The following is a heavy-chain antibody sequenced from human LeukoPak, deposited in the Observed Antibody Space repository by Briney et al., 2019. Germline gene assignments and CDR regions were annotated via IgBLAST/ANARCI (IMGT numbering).Heavy chain of an antibody. CDR2: IYHSGST. CDR1: GYSISSGYY. Sequence: SETLSLTCAVSGYSISSGYYWGWIRQPPGKGPEWIGSIYHSGSTYYNPSLKSRVTISVDTSKNQFSLKLSSVTAADTAVYYCARDSTALWFGELLMDYWGQGTLVTVSS. CDR3: ARDSTALWFGELLMDY. J-gene: IGHJ4*02. D-gene: IGHD3-10*01. V-gene: IGHV4-38-2*02.